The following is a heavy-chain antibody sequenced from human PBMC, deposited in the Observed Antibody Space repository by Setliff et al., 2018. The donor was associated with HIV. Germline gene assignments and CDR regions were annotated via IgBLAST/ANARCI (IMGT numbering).Heavy chain of an antibody. D-gene: IGHD5-12*01. Sequence: PGGSLRLSCAASGFTFSSYSMNWVRQAPGKGLEWVSAISSGGDTYYVDSVKGRFTISRENARNSLYLQMNSLRTDDTAVYYCVREWAGYPLNWFDPWGQGTLVTVSS. CDR3: VREWAGYPLNWFDP. V-gene: IGHV3-23*01. J-gene: IGHJ5*02. CDR1: GFTFSSYS. CDR2: ISSGGDT.